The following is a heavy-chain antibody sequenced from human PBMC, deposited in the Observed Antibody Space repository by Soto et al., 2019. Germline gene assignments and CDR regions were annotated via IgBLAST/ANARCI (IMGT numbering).Heavy chain of an antibody. V-gene: IGHV3-11*01. CDR2: ISSSGSTI. CDR1: GFTFSDYY. D-gene: IGHD3-3*01. J-gene: IGHJ6*03. Sequence: PGGSLRLFCSASGFTFSDYYMSWIRQAPGKGLEWVSYISSSGSTIYYADSVKGRFTISRDNAKNSLYLQMNSLRAEDTAVYYCARDGSNYDFWSGYYYYMDVWGKGTTVTVSS. CDR3: ARDGSNYDFWSGYYYYMDV.